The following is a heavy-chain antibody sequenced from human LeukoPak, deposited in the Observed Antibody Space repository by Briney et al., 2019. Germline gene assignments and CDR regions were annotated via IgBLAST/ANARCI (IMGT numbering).Heavy chain of an antibody. CDR1: GFTFSTYS. V-gene: IGHV3-23*01. CDR2: ISGSGDST. D-gene: IGHD6-13*01. J-gene: IGHJ5*02. Sequence: PGGSLRLSCAASGFTFSTYSMSWVRQAPGKGLEWVSGISGSGDSTYYADSVKGRFTISRDNSKNTLYLHMNSLRAEDTAVYYCAKDRYSSTRSYWFDPWGQGTLVTVSA. CDR3: AKDRYSSTRSYWFDP.